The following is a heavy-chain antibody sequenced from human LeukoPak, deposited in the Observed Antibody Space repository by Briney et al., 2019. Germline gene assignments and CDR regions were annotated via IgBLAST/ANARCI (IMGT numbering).Heavy chain of an antibody. CDR2: INPNSGGT. V-gene: IGHV1-2*02. CDR1: GYTFTGYY. J-gene: IGHJ5*02. Sequence: ASVKVSCKASGYTFTGYYMHWVRQAPGQGLEWMGWINPNSGGTNYAQKFQGRVTMTRDTSISTAYMELSWLRSDDTAVYYCARDMLGSGNYYPPYNWFDPWGQGTLVTVSS. D-gene: IGHD3-10*01. CDR3: ARDMLGSGNYYPPYNWFDP.